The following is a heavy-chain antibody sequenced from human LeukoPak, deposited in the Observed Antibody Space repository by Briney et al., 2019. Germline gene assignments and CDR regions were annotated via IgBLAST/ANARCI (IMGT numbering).Heavy chain of an antibody. Sequence: PSETLSLTCTVSGGSISSYYWSWLRQPPGKGLEWVGYIYYSGSTNYNPSLKRRVTISVDTSKNQFSLKLSSVTAADTAVYYCARASGGSSWGYYYGMDVWGQGTTVTVSS. CDR1: GGSISSYY. D-gene: IGHD2-15*01. J-gene: IGHJ6*02. CDR2: IYYSGST. CDR3: ARASGGSSWGYYYGMDV. V-gene: IGHV4-59*01.